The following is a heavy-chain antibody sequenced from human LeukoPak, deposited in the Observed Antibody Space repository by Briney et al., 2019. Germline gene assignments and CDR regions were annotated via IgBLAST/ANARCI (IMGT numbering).Heavy chain of an antibody. Sequence: GSLRLSCAASGFTVSSNYMSWVRQAPGKGLEWVSVIYSGGSTYYADSVKGRFTISRDNGKNSLYLQMNSLRAEDTAVYYCAELGITMIGGVWGKGTTVTISS. V-gene: IGHV3-66*01. CDR2: IYSGGST. D-gene: IGHD3-10*02. CDR3: AELGITMIGGV. CDR1: GFTVSSNY. J-gene: IGHJ6*04.